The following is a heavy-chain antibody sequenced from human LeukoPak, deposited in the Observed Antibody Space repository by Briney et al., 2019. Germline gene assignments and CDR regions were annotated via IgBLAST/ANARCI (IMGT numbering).Heavy chain of an antibody. J-gene: IGHJ5*02. V-gene: IGHV1-8*01. CDR3: ARSLWFGEFWGGDNWFDP. Sequence: ASVKVSCKASGYTFTSYDINWVRQATGQGLEWMGWMNPNSGNTGYAQKFQGRVTMTRNTSISTAYMELSSLRSEDTAVYYCARSLWFGEFWGGDNWFDPWGQGTLVTVSS. D-gene: IGHD3-10*01. CDR2: MNPNSGNT. CDR1: GYTFTSYD.